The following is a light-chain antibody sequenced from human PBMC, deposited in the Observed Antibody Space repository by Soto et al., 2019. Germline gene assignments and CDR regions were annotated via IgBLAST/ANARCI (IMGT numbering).Light chain of an antibody. CDR2: EVN. CDR3: CSYAGGNTWV. CDR1: SSDVGIYNL. V-gene: IGLV2-23*02. J-gene: IGLJ3*02. Sequence: QSALTQPASVSGSPGQSITISCTGTSSDVGIYNLVSWYQQHPGKAPKFMIYEVNKRPSGVSDRFSGSKSGNTASLTISGLQAEDEADYYCCSYAGGNTWVFGGGPKLTVL.